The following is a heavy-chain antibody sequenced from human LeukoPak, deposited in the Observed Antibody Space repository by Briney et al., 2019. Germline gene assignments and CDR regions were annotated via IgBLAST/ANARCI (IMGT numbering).Heavy chain of an antibody. D-gene: IGHD3-22*01. J-gene: IGHJ3*02. CDR1: GFTFSSSA. V-gene: IGHV3-23*01. Sequence: PGGSLRLSCAASGFTFSSSAMSWVRQVPGKGLEWVSGISASGGSTSYADSVKGRFTISRDNSKNTLYLQMNSLRAEDTAIYYCAKSPFYYDSSGYSDGAFDIWGQGTMVTVSS. CDR3: AKSPFYYDSSGYSDGAFDI. CDR2: ISASGGST.